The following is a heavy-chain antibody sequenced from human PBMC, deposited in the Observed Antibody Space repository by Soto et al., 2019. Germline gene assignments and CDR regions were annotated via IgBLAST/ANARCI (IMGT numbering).Heavy chain of an antibody. V-gene: IGHV3-13*01. CDR2: IGTAGDT. D-gene: IGHD6-13*01. Sequence: EVQLVESGGGLVQPGGSLRLSCAASGFTFSSYDMHWVRQATGKGLEWVSAIGTAGDTYYPGSVKGRFTISRENAKNPLYLQMNSLRAGDTAVYYCARAKGRVAAAGAKTVWFDPWGQGTLVTVSS. CDR3: ARAKGRVAAAGAKTVWFDP. J-gene: IGHJ5*02. CDR1: GFTFSSYD.